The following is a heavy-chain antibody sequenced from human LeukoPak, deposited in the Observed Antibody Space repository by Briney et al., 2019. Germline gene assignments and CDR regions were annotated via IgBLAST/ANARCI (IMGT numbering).Heavy chain of an antibody. CDR2: IYYSGST. Sequence: SETLSLTCTVSGGSFSSGSYYWSWIRQPPGKGLEWIGYIYYSGSTNYNPSLKSRVTISVDTSKNQFSLKLSSVTAADTAVYYCARDIGYGDYYNWFDPWGQGTLVTVSS. J-gene: IGHJ5*02. D-gene: IGHD4-17*01. CDR3: ARDIGYGDYYNWFDP. CDR1: GGSFSSGSYY. V-gene: IGHV4-61*01.